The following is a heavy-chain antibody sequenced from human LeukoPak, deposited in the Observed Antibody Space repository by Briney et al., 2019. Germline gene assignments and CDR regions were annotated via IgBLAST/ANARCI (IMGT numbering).Heavy chain of an antibody. V-gene: IGHV4-34*01. CDR3: ARGQRCGGDCYWPFDY. Sequence: SETLSLTCAVYGGSFSGYYWSWIRQPPGKGPEWIGEINHSGSTNYNPSLKSRVTISVDTSKNQFSLKLSSVTAADTAVYYCARGQRCGGDCYWPFDYWGQGTLVTVSS. J-gene: IGHJ4*02. CDR2: INHSGST. D-gene: IGHD2-21*02. CDR1: GGSFSGYY.